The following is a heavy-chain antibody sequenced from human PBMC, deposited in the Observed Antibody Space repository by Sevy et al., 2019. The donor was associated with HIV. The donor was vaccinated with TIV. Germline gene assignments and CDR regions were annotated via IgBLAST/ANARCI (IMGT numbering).Heavy chain of an antibody. CDR3: AARYYDFWSGYSPYRTPPHFDY. CDR2: IIPIFGTA. D-gene: IGHD3-3*01. V-gene: IGHV1-69*06. J-gene: IGHJ4*02. Sequence: ASVKVSCKASGGTFSSYAISWVRQAPGQGLEWMGGIIPIFGTANYAQKFQGRVTITADKSTSTAYMELGSLRSEDTAGYYCAARYYDFWSGYSPYRTPPHFDYWGQGTLVTVSS. CDR1: GGTFSSYA.